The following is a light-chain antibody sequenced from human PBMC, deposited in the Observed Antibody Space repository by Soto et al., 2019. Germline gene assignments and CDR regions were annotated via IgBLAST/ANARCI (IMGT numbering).Light chain of an antibody. CDR2: GAF. Sequence: EIVMTQSPATLSVSPGERATLSCRASQSVSSNLAWYQQKPGQAPRLLIYGAFNGAIGIPARFSGSRSGTEFTLTISSLQSEDFAVYYCQQYKNWPWTFGQGTKVEVK. V-gene: IGKV3-15*01. CDR1: QSVSSN. CDR3: QQYKNWPWT. J-gene: IGKJ1*01.